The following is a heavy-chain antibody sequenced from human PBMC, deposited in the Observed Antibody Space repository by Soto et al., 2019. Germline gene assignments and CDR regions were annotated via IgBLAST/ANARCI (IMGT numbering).Heavy chain of an antibody. CDR1: GFSLSTSGVG. CDR3: AYSLIPNWGSRGAFDY. Sequence: QMTLKESGPTLVKPTQTLTLTCTFSGFSLSTSGVGVGWIRQPPGKALEWLALIYWDDDKRYSPSLKSRLTITNDTSKNQVVLTMTNMDPVDTATYYCAYSLIPNWGSRGAFDYWGQGTLVTVSS. V-gene: IGHV2-5*02. CDR2: IYWDDDK. J-gene: IGHJ4*02. D-gene: IGHD3-16*01.